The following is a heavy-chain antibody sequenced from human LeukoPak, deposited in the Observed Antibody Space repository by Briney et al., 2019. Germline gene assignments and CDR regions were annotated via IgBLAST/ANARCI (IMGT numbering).Heavy chain of an antibody. D-gene: IGHD3-3*01. V-gene: IGHV4-31*03. Sequence: SETLSLTCTVSGGSISSGDYYWSWIRQHPGKGLERIGYIYYSGSTYYNPSLKSRVTISVDTSKNQFSLKLSSVTAADTAVYYCARVGYDFWSGYQYYFDYWGQGTLVTVSS. CDR2: IYYSGST. CDR1: GGSISSGDYY. CDR3: ARVGYDFWSGYQYYFDY. J-gene: IGHJ4*02.